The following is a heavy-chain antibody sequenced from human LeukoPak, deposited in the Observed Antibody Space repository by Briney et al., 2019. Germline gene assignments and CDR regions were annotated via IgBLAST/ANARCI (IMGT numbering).Heavy chain of an antibody. CDR3: AKEGTGAFDY. D-gene: IGHD7-27*01. CDR2: ISSSSSYI. Sequence: GGSLRLSCAASGFTFSSYSMNWVRQAPGKGLEWVSSISSSSSYIYYADSVKGRFTISRDNAKNSLYLQMNSLRAEDTAVYYCAKEGTGAFDYWGQGTLVTVSS. J-gene: IGHJ4*02. CDR1: GFTFSSYS. V-gene: IGHV3-21*01.